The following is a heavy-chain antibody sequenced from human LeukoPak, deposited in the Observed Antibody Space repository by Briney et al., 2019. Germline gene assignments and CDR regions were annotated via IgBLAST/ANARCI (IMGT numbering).Heavy chain of an antibody. CDR1: GFTFSSYA. J-gene: IGHJ4*02. Sequence: GASLRLSCAASGFTFSSYAMSWVRQAPGKGLEWVSAISGSGGSTYYADSVKGRFTISRDNSKNTLYLQMSSLRAEDTAVYYCAKDRIAARPGPFDYWGQGTLVTVSS. CDR2: ISGSGGST. V-gene: IGHV3-23*01. D-gene: IGHD6-6*01. CDR3: AKDRIAARPGPFDY.